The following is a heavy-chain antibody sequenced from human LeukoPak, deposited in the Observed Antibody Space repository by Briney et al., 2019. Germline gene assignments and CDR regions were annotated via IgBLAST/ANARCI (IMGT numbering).Heavy chain of an antibody. CDR3: ARGGGDPYYMDV. J-gene: IGHJ6*03. V-gene: IGHV4-34*01. D-gene: IGHD2-21*01. CDR1: GGSFSGYY. Sequence: SETLSLTCAVYGGSFSGYYWSWIRQPPGKGLEWIGEINHSGSTNYNPSLKSRVTISVDTPKNQFSLKLNSVTAADTAVYYCARGGGDPYYMDVWGKGTTVTVSS. CDR2: INHSGST.